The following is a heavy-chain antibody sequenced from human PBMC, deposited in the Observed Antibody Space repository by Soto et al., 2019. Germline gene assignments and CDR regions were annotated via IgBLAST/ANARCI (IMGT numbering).Heavy chain of an antibody. CDR3: ARDPSHWFDP. Sequence: SETLSLTCAVSGASITSDGYSWSWIRQSPGKGLEWIGYIFHSGSTQYNPSLRGRVIISVDRSKNQFSLRLNSATAADTAVYYCARDPSHWFDPWGQGALVTVSS. CDR2: IFHSGST. V-gene: IGHV4-30-2*06. CDR1: GASITSDGYS. J-gene: IGHJ5*02.